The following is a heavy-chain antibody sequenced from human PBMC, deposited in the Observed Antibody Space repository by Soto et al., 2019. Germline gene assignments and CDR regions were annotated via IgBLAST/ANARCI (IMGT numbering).Heavy chain of an antibody. CDR1: GLTFSNYA. D-gene: IGHD1-26*01. Sequence: GGSLRLSCAATGLTFSNYAMSWVRQAPGKGLEWVSGISGSGGSTYYADSVKGRLTISRDNSKNTLHVQMNSLRAEDTAVYYCAKVGEGATYYFDYWGQGTLVTVSS. CDR2: ISGSGGST. CDR3: AKVGEGATYYFDY. J-gene: IGHJ4*02. V-gene: IGHV3-23*01.